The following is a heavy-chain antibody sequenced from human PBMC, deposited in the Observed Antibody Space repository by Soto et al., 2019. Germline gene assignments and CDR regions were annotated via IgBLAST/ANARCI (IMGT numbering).Heavy chain of an antibody. CDR2: IYYSGST. D-gene: IGHD3-10*01. Sequence: QVQLQESGPGLVKPSGTLSLTCTVSGGSISSYYWSWIRQPPGKGLEWIGYIYYSGSTNYNPSLKSRVTTSVDTSKNQFSLKLSSVTAADTAVYYCARLLWFGEANWFDPWGQGTLVTVSS. J-gene: IGHJ5*02. CDR3: ARLLWFGEANWFDP. V-gene: IGHV4-59*01. CDR1: GGSISSYY.